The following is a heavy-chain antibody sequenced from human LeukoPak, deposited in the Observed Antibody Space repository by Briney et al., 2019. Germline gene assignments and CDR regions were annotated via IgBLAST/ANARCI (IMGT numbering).Heavy chain of an antibody. V-gene: IGHV1-2*04. Sequence: ASVKVSCKASGYTFTGYYMHWVRQAPGQGLEWMGWINPNSGGTNYAQKFQGWVTMTTDTSTSTAYMELRSLRSDDTAVYYCARIAAAGTVFDYWGQGTLVTVSS. D-gene: IGHD6-13*01. CDR1: GYTFTGYY. CDR2: INPNSGGT. CDR3: ARIAAAGTVFDY. J-gene: IGHJ4*02.